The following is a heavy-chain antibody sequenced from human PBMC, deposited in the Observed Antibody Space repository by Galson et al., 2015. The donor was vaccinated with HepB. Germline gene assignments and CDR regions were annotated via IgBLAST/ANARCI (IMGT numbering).Heavy chain of an antibody. J-gene: IGHJ6*02. V-gene: IGHV1-8*01. CDR1: GYTFTSYD. CDR2: MNPNSGNT. Sequence: SVKVSCKASGYTFTSYDINWVRQATGQGLEWMGWMNPNSGNTGYAQKFQGRVTMTRNTSISTAYMELSSLRSEDTAVYYCARRNHARRYYYGMDVWGQGTTVTVSS. CDR3: ARRNHARRYYYGMDV. D-gene: IGHD1-14*01.